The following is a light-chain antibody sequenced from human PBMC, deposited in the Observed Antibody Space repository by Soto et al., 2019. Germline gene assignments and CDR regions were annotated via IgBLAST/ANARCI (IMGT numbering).Light chain of an antibody. CDR3: QQYNNWPLT. Sequence: EIVMTQSPATLSVSPGERATLSCRASQSVSSNLAWYQQKPGQAPRLLIYGASTRATGIPARFSGSESGTEFTLTISSLQSEDFAVYYCQQYNNWPLTFGGGTKWIS. CDR1: QSVSSN. V-gene: IGKV3-15*01. J-gene: IGKJ4*01. CDR2: GAS.